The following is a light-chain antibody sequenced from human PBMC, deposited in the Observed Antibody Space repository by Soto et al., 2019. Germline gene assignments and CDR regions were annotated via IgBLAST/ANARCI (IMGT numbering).Light chain of an antibody. CDR3: QQRSNWPPLT. Sequence: EIVMTQSPVTLSLSPGERATLSCRASQSIASYLAWYQQKPGQTPRLPIYDASNRATGIPARFSGSGSGTDFTLTIRSLEPEDFAVYYCQQRSNWPPLTFGGGTKVEI. CDR2: DAS. J-gene: IGKJ4*01. CDR1: QSIASY. V-gene: IGKV3-11*01.